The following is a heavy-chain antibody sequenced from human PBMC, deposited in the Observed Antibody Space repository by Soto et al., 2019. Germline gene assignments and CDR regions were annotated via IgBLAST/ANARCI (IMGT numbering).Heavy chain of an antibody. J-gene: IGHJ4*02. CDR2: INHSGST. Sequence: PSETLSLTCAVYGGSFSGYYWSWIRQPPGKGLEWIGEINHSGSTNYNPSLKSRVTISVDTSKNQFSLKLSSVTAADTAVYYCARGIRSPDYSNFFFHSTDSSHDYWGQGTLVTVSS. CDR1: GGSFSGYY. D-gene: IGHD4-4*01. CDR3: ARGIRSPDYSNFFFHSTDSSHDY. V-gene: IGHV4-34*01.